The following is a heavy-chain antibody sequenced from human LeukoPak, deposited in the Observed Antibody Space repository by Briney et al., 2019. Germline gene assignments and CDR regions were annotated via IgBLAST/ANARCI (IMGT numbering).Heavy chain of an antibody. J-gene: IGHJ4*02. CDR1: GFTFSSYW. D-gene: IGHD1-26*01. Sequence: PGGSLRLSCAASGFTFSSYWMSWVRQAPGKGLEWVANIKQDGSEKYYVDSVKGRFTISRDNAKNSLYLQMNSLRAEDTAVYYRARFGRELPFDYWGQGTLVTVSS. CDR2: IKQDGSEK. CDR3: ARFGRELPFDY. V-gene: IGHV3-7*01.